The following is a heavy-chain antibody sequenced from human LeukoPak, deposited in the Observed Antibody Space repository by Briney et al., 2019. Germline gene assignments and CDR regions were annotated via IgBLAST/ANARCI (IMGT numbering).Heavy chain of an antibody. CDR2: IYYSGST. Sequence: PSETLSLTCTAAGGSISTYYWSWIRQPPGKGLEWVGYIYYSGSTNYNPSLKSRVTISVDTSKNQFSLKLSSVTAADTAVYYCARVGYSGYDDRGSFDYWGQGTLVTVSS. CDR3: ARVGYSGYDDRGSFDY. CDR1: GGSISTYY. J-gene: IGHJ4*02. V-gene: IGHV4-59*01. D-gene: IGHD5-12*01.